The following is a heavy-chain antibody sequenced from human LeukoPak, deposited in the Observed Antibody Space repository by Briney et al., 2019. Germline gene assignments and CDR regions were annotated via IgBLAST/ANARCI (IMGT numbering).Heavy chain of an antibody. CDR2: IYYSGST. D-gene: IGHD6-13*01. CDR1: GGSISSYY. Sequence: SETLSLTCTVSGGSISSYYWSWIRQPPGKGLEWIGYIYYSGSTNYNPSLRSRVTISVDTSKNQFSLKLSSVTAADTAVYYCATDSSSWYLGGMDVWGQGTTVTVSS. V-gene: IGHV4-59*01. J-gene: IGHJ6*02. CDR3: ATDSSSWYLGGMDV.